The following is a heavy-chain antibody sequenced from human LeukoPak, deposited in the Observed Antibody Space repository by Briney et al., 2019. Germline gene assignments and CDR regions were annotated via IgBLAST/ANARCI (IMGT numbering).Heavy chain of an antibody. J-gene: IGHJ4*02. D-gene: IGHD6-6*01. CDR3: AREMRLVGRVFDY. CDR1: AFTISGYW. Sequence: GGSLRLSCAASAFTISGYWMSWVRQAPGKGLEWVAYIKEDGSEIYYVDSVKGRFTISRDNAKNSLYLQMNSLRAEDTAVYYCAREMRLVGRVFDYWGQGTLVTVSS. V-gene: IGHV3-7*01. CDR2: IKEDGSEI.